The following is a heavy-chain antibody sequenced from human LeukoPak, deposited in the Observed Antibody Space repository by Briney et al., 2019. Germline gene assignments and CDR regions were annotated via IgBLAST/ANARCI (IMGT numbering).Heavy chain of an antibody. V-gene: IGHV4-4*02. CDR3: ARVSAAAGRIDY. CDR1: GGSISSSYW. J-gene: IGHJ4*02. Sequence: SETLSLTCAVSGGSISSSYWWSWVRQPPGKGLEWIGYIYYSGSTNYNPSLKSRVTISVDTSKNQFSLKLSSVTAADTAVYYCARVSAAAGRIDYWGQGTLVTVSS. D-gene: IGHD6-13*01. CDR2: IYYSGST.